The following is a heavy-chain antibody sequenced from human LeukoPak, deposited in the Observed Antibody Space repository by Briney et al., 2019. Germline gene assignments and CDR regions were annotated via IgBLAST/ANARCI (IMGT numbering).Heavy chain of an antibody. CDR1: GGSISSYY. Sequence: SETLSLTCTVSGGSISSYYWSWIRQPPGKGPEWIGYIYYSGSSGSTNYNPSLRSRGTISADTSKNQFSLKLTSVTAADTAVYYCAGGGDGYQTRFDYWGQGTLVTVSS. J-gene: IGHJ4*02. V-gene: IGHV4-59*01. CDR3: AGGGDGYQTRFDY. D-gene: IGHD5-24*01. CDR2: IYYSGSSGST.